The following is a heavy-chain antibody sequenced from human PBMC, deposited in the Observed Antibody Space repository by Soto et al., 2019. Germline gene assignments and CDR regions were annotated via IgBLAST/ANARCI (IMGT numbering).Heavy chain of an antibody. CDR3: AKDLGSYGDYYYYGMDV. V-gene: IGHV3-23*01. Sequence: EVQLLESGGGLVQPGGSLRLSCAASGFTFSSYAMSWVRQAPGKGLEWVSAISGSGGSTYYAYSVKGRFTISRDNSKNTLYLQMNSLRAEDTAVYYCAKDLGSYGDYYYYGMDVWGQGTTVTVSS. CDR1: GFTFSSYA. CDR2: ISGSGGST. D-gene: IGHD5-18*01. J-gene: IGHJ6*02.